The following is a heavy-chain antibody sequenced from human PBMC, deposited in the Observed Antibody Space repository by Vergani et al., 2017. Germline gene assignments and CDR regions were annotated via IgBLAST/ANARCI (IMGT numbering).Heavy chain of an antibody. V-gene: IGHV4-34*01. CDR2: INHRGST. J-gene: IGHJ2*01. D-gene: IGHD3-3*01. CDR3: ARGFLPGPRLRFPQGYWYFDL. Sequence: QVQLQESGPGLVKPSETLSLTCTVSGGSFSGYYWSWIRQPPGKGLEWIGEINHRGSTNYNPSLKSRVTISVDTSKYQFSLKLSSVTAADTAVYYCARGFLPGPRLRFPQGYWYFDLWGRGTLVTVSS. CDR1: GGSFSGYY.